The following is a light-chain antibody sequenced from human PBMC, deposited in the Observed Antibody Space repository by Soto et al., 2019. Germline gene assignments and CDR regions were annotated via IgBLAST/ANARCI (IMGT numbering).Light chain of an antibody. V-gene: IGKV3-11*01. Sequence: EIALTQSPVTLSLSPGERATLSCRASQSVSSNLAWYQQKPGQAPRLLIYDASTRATGIPARFSGSGSGTDFTLTISSLEPEDFAVYYCQKGFTFGGGTKVEIK. CDR3: QKGFT. CDR1: QSVSSN. CDR2: DAS. J-gene: IGKJ4*01.